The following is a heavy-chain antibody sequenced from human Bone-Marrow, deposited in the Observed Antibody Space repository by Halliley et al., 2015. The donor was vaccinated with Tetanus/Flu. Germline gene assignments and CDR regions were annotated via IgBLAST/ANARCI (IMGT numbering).Heavy chain of an antibody. CDR3: AKLAGIVASSAVRAAF. D-gene: IGHD3-22*01. J-gene: IGHJ4*02. CDR1: GFTFSTYA. V-gene: IGHV3-23*01. CDR2: VSGSGGAT. Sequence: AASGFTFSTYAMSWVRQAPGKGLEWVSAVSGSGGATFYADSVKGRFTISRDNSKNTLYLQMNSLRAEDTAVYFCAKLAGIVASSAVRAAFWGQGTLVTVSS.